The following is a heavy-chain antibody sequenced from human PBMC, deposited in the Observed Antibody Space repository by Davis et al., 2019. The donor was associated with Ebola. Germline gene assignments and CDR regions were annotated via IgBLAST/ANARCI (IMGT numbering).Heavy chain of an antibody. J-gene: IGHJ4*02. Sequence: GESLKISCAASGFTFTSYALSWVRQAPGKGLEWVAVISYDGSNKYYADSVKGRFTISRDNSKNTLYLEMNSLKTEDTAVYYCTGSSSGVDYWGQGTLVTVSS. D-gene: IGHD6-6*01. V-gene: IGHV3-30*03. CDR2: ISYDGSNK. CDR1: GFTFTSYA. CDR3: TGSSSGVDY.